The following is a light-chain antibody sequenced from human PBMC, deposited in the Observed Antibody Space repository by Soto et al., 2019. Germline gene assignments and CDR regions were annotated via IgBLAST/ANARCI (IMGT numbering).Light chain of an antibody. J-gene: IGKJ4*01. CDR2: GAS. V-gene: IGKV3-15*01. CDR1: QSVSSK. CDR3: QEYNNWHPVT. Sequence: EIVMTQSPATLSVSPGERATLSCRASQSVSSKLAWYQQKPGQAPRLLIYGASIRATGIPARFSGSGSGTEFTLTISSLQSEDFAVYYCQEYNNWHPVTFGGGTKVEIK.